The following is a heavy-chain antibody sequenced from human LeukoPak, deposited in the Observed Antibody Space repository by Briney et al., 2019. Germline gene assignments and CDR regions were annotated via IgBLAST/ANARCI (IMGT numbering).Heavy chain of an antibody. J-gene: IGHJ6*03. V-gene: IGHV3-30*18. CDR1: GFTFSSYG. CDR2: ISYDGSNK. Sequence: PGGSLRLSCAASGFTFSSYGMHWVRQAPGKGLEWVAVISYDGSNKYYADSVKGRFTISRDNSKNTLYLQMNSLRAEDTAVYYGAKDLRYCSSTSCYPFYYYYMDVWGKGTTVTVSS. D-gene: IGHD2-2*01. CDR3: AKDLRYCSSTSCYPFYYYYMDV.